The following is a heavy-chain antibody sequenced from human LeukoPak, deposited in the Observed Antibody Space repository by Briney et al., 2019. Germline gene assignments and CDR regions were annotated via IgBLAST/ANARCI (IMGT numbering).Heavy chain of an antibody. J-gene: IGHJ4*02. CDR2: ISGYNAKT. V-gene: IGHV1-18*01. D-gene: IGHD3/OR15-3a*01. CDR3: ARVGAYYDFWIGSAFDY. Sequence: ASVKVSCKASGYSFTSYVISWLRQAPGQGLEWMGRISGYNAKTNYAQKVQGRVTMTTDTSTSTAYMELRSLRSDDTAVYYCARVGAYYDFWIGSAFDYWGQGTLVTVSS. CDR1: GYSFTSYV.